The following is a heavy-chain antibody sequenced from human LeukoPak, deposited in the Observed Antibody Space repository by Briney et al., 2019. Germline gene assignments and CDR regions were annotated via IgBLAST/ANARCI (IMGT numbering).Heavy chain of an antibody. Sequence: SETLSLTCTVSGGSISSYYWSWIRQPPGKGLEWIGYIYYSGSTNYNPSLKSRVTISVDTSKNQFSLKLSSVTAADTAVYYCARTPRYYDILTGFHLKGYYFDYWGQGTLVTVSS. CDR1: GGSISSYY. CDR3: ARTPRYYDILTGFHLKGYYFDY. CDR2: IYYSGST. V-gene: IGHV4-59*01. D-gene: IGHD3-9*01. J-gene: IGHJ4*02.